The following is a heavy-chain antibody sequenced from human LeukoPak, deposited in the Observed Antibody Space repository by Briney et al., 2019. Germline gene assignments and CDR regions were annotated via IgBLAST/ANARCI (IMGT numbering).Heavy chain of an antibody. V-gene: IGHV3-9*01. CDR2: ISWNSGSI. CDR1: GFTFDDYA. J-gene: IGHJ4*02. Sequence: GRFLRLSCAASGFTFDDYAMHWVRQAPGKGLEWVSGISWNSGSIGYADSVKGRFTISRDNAKNSLYLQMNSLRAEDTALYYCAKDHFGVVTAHTDYWGQGTLVTVSS. CDR3: AKDHFGVVTAHTDY. D-gene: IGHD2-21*02.